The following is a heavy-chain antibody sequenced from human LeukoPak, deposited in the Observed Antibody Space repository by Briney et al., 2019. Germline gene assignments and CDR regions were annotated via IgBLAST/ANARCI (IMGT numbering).Heavy chain of an antibody. Sequence: GGSLRLSCAASGLTFSSYGMHWVRQAPGKGLEWVAVISYDGSNKYYADSVKGRFTISRDNSKNTLYLQMNSLRAEDTAVYYCAKDYLYYYGSGSYYKPPDYWGQGTLVTVSS. CDR2: ISYDGSNK. J-gene: IGHJ4*02. CDR3: AKDYLYYYGSGSYYKPPDY. D-gene: IGHD3-10*01. V-gene: IGHV3-30*18. CDR1: GLTFSSYG.